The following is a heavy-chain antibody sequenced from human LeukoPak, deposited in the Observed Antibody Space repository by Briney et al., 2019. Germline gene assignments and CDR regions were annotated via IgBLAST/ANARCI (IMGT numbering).Heavy chain of an antibody. D-gene: IGHD2/OR15-2a*01. J-gene: IGHJ4*02. CDR2: FDPEDGET. Sequence: ASVKVSCKVSGYTLTELSMHWVRQAPGKGLEWMGGFDPEDGETIYAQKFQGRVTMTEDTSTDTAYMELSSLRSEDTAVYYCARDLPPYYYRSDFCDYWGQGTLVTVSS. V-gene: IGHV1-24*01. CDR3: ARDLPPYYYRSDFCDY. CDR1: GYTLTELS.